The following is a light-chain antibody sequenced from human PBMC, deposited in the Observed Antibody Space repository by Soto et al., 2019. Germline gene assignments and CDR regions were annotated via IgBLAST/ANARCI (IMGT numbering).Light chain of an antibody. CDR1: QTVNTY. CDR3: QQRMNRIT. Sequence: EIVLTQSPVTLSLSPGERATLSCRASQTVNTYLAWYQQKPGQAPRLLIYAASNRATGIPARFSGSGSGTDFTLTISSLEPEDFAVYYCQQRMNRITFGQGTRLEIK. V-gene: IGKV3-11*01. J-gene: IGKJ5*01. CDR2: AAS.